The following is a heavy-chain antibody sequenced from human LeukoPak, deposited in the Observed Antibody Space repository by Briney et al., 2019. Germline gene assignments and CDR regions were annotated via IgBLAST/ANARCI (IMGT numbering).Heavy chain of an antibody. CDR3: AREGTAATATSNWFDP. CDR1: GYTFTAYW. D-gene: IGHD6-13*01. CDR2: IYPADSDT. J-gene: IGHJ5*02. V-gene: IGHV5-51*01. Sequence: GESLKISCKASGYTFTAYWIAWVRQMPGKGLEWMGIIYPADSDTIDSASFPGQVTISAAEYRSTAYLQWSSLKASDTATYYCAREGTAATATSNWFDPWGQGTLVTVSS.